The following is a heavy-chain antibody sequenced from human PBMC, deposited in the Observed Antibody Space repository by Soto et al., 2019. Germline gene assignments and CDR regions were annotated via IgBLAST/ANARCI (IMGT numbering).Heavy chain of an antibody. J-gene: IGHJ6*02. D-gene: IGHD2-2*01. V-gene: IGHV1-2*04. CDR2: INPNSGGT. Sequence: ASVKVSCKASGYTFTGYYMHWVRQAPGQGLEWMGWINPNSGGTNYAQKFQGWVTMTRDTSISTAYMELSRLRSDDTAVYYCAGNLGPGPAAARPYYYYGMDVWGQGTTVTVSS. CDR3: AGNLGPGPAAARPYYYYGMDV. CDR1: GYTFTGYY.